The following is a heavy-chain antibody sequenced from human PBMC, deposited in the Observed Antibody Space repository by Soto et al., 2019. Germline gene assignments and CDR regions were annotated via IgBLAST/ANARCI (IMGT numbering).Heavy chain of an antibody. CDR2: IYYSGST. V-gene: IGHV4-30-4*01. J-gene: IGHJ5*02. CDR1: GGPISSGDYY. D-gene: IGHD5-12*01. Sequence: SETLSLTCTVSGGPISSGDYYWSWIRQPPGKGLEWIGYIYYSGSTYYNPSLKSRVTISVDTSKNQFSLKLSSVTAADTAVYYCARVVGAIVATIRRHDNWFDPWGQGTLVTVSS. CDR3: ARVVGAIVATIRRHDNWFDP.